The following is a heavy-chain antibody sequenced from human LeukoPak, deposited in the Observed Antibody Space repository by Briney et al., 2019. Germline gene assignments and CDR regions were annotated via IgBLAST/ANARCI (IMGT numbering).Heavy chain of an antibody. CDR2: INPYSGGT. Sequence: GASVKVSCKASGYTFTDYYMHWVRQAPGQGLEWMGWINPYSGGTNYAQNFQGRVTMTRGTSISTGYMELSRLGSDDTAVYYCARIRGGNNCHFDYWGQGTLVTVSS. CDR1: GYTFTDYY. J-gene: IGHJ4*02. V-gene: IGHV1-2*02. CDR3: ARIRGGNNCHFDY. D-gene: IGHD1/OR15-1a*01.